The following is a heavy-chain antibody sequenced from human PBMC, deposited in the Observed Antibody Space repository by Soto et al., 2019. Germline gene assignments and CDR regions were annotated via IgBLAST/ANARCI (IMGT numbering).Heavy chain of an antibody. CDR1: GVMFSSAW. CDR2: IKSKKDGGAR. Sequence: EVQVVESGGDLVEPGGSLRLSCVTSGVMFSSAWMSWVRQAPGKGLEWVARIKSKKDGGARDYAAPVNGSFSISRDDSKRTVYLQMNSMRAEDTVMSYCVEGWNDFWGQGTLVTVSS. V-gene: IGHV3-15*01. J-gene: IGHJ4*02. CDR3: VEGWNDF. D-gene: IGHD1-1*01.